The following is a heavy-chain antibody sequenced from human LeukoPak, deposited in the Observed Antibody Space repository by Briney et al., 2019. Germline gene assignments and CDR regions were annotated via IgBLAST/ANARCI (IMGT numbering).Heavy chain of an antibody. CDR2: IIPIFGTA. D-gene: IGHD2-2*01. V-gene: IGHV1-69*05. CDR3: ARVAPYCSGTSCYYIDY. J-gene: IGHJ4*02. Sequence: SVKVSCKASGGTFSSYAISWVRQAPGQGLEWMGGIIPIFGTANYAQKFQGRVTITTDESTSTAYMELSSLRSEDTAVYYCARVAPYCSGTSCYYIDYWGQGTLVTVSS. CDR1: GGTFSSYA.